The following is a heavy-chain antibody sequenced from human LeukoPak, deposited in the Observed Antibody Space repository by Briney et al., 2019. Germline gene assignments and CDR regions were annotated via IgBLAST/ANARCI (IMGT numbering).Heavy chain of an antibody. CDR2: ISYDGSNK. CDR1: GFTFSSYA. V-gene: IGHV3-30-3*01. Sequence: PGGSLRLSCAASGFTFSSYAMHWVRQAPGKGLEWVAVISYDGSNKYYADSVKGRFTISRDNSKNTLYLQMNSLRADDPAVYYCAREESDYYGSGSLDYWGQGTLATVSS. J-gene: IGHJ4*02. CDR3: AREESDYYGSGSLDY. D-gene: IGHD3-10*01.